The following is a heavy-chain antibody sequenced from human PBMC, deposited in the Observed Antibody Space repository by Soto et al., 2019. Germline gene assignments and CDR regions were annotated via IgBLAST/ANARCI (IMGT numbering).Heavy chain of an antibody. V-gene: IGHV3-30*18. D-gene: IGHD6-6*01. CDR2: ISYDGSNK. J-gene: IGHJ4*02. CDR1: GFTFSSYG. CDR3: AKDRGDSSSSFDY. Sequence: QVQLVESGGGVVQPGRSLRLSCAASGFTFSSYGMHWVRQAPGKGLEWVAVISYDGSNKYYAYSVKGRFTISRDNSKNTLYLQMNSLRAEDTAVYYCAKDRGDSSSSFDYWGQGTLVTVSS.